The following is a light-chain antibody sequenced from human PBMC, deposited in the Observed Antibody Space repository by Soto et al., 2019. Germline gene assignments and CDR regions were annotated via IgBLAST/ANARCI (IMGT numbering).Light chain of an antibody. CDR1: QAISNF. J-gene: IGKJ1*01. V-gene: IGKV1-13*02. Sequence: IQSPQSPSFLSASVGDRVTITCRASQAISNFLSWFQHKPGKAPYLLMSDVSSLERGVPSRFSGSGSGTEFTLTISSLQADDYATFYCQQYHTDWTFGQGTKVAIK. CDR2: DVS. CDR3: QQYHTDWT.